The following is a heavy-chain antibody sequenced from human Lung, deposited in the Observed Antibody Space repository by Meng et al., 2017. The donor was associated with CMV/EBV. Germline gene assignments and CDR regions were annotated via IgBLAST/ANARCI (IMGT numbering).Heavy chain of an antibody. CDR3: ARTRYDSSGYDAYYYYAMDV. CDR2: IIPIFGTA. CDR1: GGNFGTYA. D-gene: IGHD3-22*01. V-gene: IGHV1-69*05. Sequence: SXXVSXKASGGNFGTYAISWVRQAPGQGLEWMGGIIPIFGTASFVQKFQGRVTITTDESTAYMELSSLRSEDAAVYYCARTRYDSSGYDAYYYYAMDVWXQGTXVT. J-gene: IGHJ6*02.